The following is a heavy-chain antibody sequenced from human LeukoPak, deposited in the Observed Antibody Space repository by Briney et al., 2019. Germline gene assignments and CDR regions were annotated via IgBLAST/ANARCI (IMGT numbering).Heavy chain of an antibody. CDR1: GFTFVDYG. J-gene: IGHJ4*02. Sequence: GGSLRLSCATSGFTFVDYGLSWVRRAPGKGLEWLCDINNNGAITDYAVSVKGRFTISRDNAQNSPYLRMDRLRAEDTALYYCARDRLGPSFSVSHFDLWGQGTLVTVSS. D-gene: IGHD3-3*02. CDR2: INNNGAIT. CDR3: ARDRLGPSFSVSHFDL. V-gene: IGHV3-20*04.